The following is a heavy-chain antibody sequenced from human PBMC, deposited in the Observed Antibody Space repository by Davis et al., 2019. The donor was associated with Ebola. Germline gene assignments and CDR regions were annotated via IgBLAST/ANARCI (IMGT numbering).Heavy chain of an antibody. CDR1: GYTFTGYY. D-gene: IGHD3-10*01. J-gene: IGHJ5*02. CDR3: ARGRNIFGSGSPHPNWFDP. Sequence: ASVKVSCKASGYTFTGYYIHWVRQAPGQGLEWMGWISAYNGNTNYAQKLQGRVTMTTDTSTSTAYMELRSLRSDDTAVYYCARGRNIFGSGSPHPNWFDPWGQGTLVTVSS. CDR2: ISAYNGNT. V-gene: IGHV1-18*04.